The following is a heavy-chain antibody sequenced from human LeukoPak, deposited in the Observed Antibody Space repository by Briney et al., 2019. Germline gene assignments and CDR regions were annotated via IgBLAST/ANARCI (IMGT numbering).Heavy chain of an antibody. CDR3: ARLDCISDTCYNY. CDR2: INYSGNS. D-gene: IGHD2-21*01. J-gene: IGHJ4*02. V-gene: IGHV4-59*08. Sequence: PSETLSLTCIVSGDSISTDYWSWVRQSPGKGLEWIGYINYSGNSEYNPSLKSRVTISVDRPKKQVSLKMRSVTAADTAVYYCARLDCISDTCYNYWALGALVTVSS. CDR1: GDSISTDY.